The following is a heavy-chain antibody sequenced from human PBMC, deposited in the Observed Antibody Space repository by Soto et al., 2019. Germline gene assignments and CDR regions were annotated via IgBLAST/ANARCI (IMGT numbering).Heavy chain of an antibody. D-gene: IGHD2-21*02. CDR1: GFNFSTFD. CDR2: ISQGGITT. CDR3: ARGGDV. J-gene: IGHJ4*02. V-gene: IGHV3-48*03. Sequence: PGGSLTLSCVVSGFNFSTFDMNWVRQPPGGGLEWISLISQGGITTTYADSVRSRFTVSRANGQNSLFLLMDRLTVEDTGVYYFARGGDVWGQGALVTVSS.